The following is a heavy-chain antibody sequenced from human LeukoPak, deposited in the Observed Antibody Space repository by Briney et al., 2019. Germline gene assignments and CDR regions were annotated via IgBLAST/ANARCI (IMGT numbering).Heavy chain of an antibody. Sequence: SETLSLTCTVSGGSINSYYWSWIRQPPGKGLEWIGYIYYSGSTNYNPSLKSRVTISVDTSKIQFSLELSSVTAADTAVYYCARDGRIRGYCSSSCHSVDAFDIWGQGAMVTVSS. CDR3: ARDGRIRGYCSSSCHSVDAFDI. CDR2: IYYSGST. CDR1: GGSINSYY. J-gene: IGHJ3*02. V-gene: IGHV4-59*01. D-gene: IGHD2-2*01.